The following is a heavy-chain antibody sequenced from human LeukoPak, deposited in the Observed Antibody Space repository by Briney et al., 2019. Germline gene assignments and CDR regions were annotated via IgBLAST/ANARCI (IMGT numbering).Heavy chain of an antibody. CDR2: ISGSGGSR. CDR1: GFTFSSYA. J-gene: IGHJ3*02. Sequence: PGGSLRLSCAASGFTFSSYAINWVRQASGRGLEWVSSISGSGGSRNYADSVKGRFTLSRDNSKNTLYLQMNSLRAEDTAVYYCAKRADSGSYYAAFDIWGQGTMVTVSS. CDR3: AKRADSGSYYAAFDI. D-gene: IGHD3-10*01. V-gene: IGHV3-23*01.